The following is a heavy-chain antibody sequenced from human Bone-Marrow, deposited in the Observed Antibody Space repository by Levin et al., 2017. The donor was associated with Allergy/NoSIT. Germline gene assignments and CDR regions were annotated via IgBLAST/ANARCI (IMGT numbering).Heavy chain of an antibody. Sequence: PGGSLRLSCAASGFNFPGSAMHWVRQSPGKGLQWMAVISSDGNTEDYADSVKGRFTISRDNSKNTLSLQINSLRPEDTAVYFCVKAFTRVYYDTYGQHNIRYGVDVWGQGTTVTVSS. CDR2: ISSDGNTE. CDR1: GFNFPGSA. CDR3: VKAFTRVYYDTYGQHNIRYGVDV. J-gene: IGHJ6*02. V-gene: IGHV3-30*04. D-gene: IGHD3-22*01.